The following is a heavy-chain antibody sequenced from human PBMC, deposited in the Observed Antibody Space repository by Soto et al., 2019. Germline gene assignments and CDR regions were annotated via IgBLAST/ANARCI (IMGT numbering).Heavy chain of an antibody. J-gene: IGHJ4*02. CDR3: ARHSRIWGSYRYLDY. D-gene: IGHD3-16*02. V-gene: IGHV4-59*08. Sequence: SETLSLTCTVSGGSISSYYWSWIRQPPGKGLEWIGYIYYSGSTNYNPSLKSRVTISVDTSKNQFSLKLSSVTAADTAVYYCARHSRIWGSYRYLDYWGQGTLVTVSS. CDR2: IYYSGST. CDR1: GGSISSYY.